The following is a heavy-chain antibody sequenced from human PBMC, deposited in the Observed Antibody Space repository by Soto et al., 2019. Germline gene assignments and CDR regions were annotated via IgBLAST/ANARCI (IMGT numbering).Heavy chain of an antibody. CDR1: GFTFSSYW. CDR2: IKQDGSEK. J-gene: IGHJ6*02. V-gene: IGHV3-7*01. Sequence: GGSLRLSCAASGFTFSSYWMSWVRQAPGKGLEWVANIKQDGSEKYYVDSVKGRFTISRDNAKNSLYLQMNSPRAEDTAVYYCARDNYEYGSGSYYYYYYGMDVWGQGTTVTVSS. CDR3: ARDNYEYGSGSYYYYYYGMDV. D-gene: IGHD3-10*01.